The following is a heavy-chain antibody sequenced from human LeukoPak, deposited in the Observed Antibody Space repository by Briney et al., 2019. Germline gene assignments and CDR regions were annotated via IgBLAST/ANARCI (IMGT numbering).Heavy chain of an antibody. CDR1: GGTFSSYA. CDR2: VIPIFGTA. D-gene: IGHD5-24*01. J-gene: IGHJ6*02. Sequence: ASVKVSCKASGGTFSSYAISWVRQAPGQGLEWMRGVIPIFGTANYAQKFQGRVTITADESTSTAYMELSSLRSEDTAVYYCARDGYNSRWYYYYGMDVWGQGTTVTVSS. CDR3: ARDGYNSRWYYYYGMDV. V-gene: IGHV1-69*13.